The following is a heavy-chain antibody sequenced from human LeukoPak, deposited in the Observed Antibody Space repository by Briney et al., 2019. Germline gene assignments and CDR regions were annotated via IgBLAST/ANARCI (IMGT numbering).Heavy chain of an antibody. Sequence: ASETLSLTCTVSGGSISSSSYYWGWIRQPPGKGLEWIGSSYYSGSTYYNPSLKSRVTISVDTSKNQFSLKLSSVTAADTAVYYCARLLLRRTYYYDSSGYGHAFDLWGQGTMVTVSS. J-gene: IGHJ3*01. CDR3: ARLLLRRTYYYDSSGYGHAFDL. D-gene: IGHD3-22*01. V-gene: IGHV4-39*07. CDR2: SYYSGST. CDR1: GGSISSSSYY.